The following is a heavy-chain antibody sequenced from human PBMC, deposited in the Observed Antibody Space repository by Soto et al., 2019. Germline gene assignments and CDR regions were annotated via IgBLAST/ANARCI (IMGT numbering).Heavy chain of an antibody. V-gene: IGHV3-23*01. Sequence: EVQLLESGGKLVQPGGSLTLSCAASGFTFSTYAMAWVRQAPGKGLEWVSGVSASGLNTDYADPVKGRFFISRDNSKNTVSLHMNSLRSEDTALYYCAKDPPRETYGYFFKYWCQGTPVTVSS. CDR2: VSASGLNT. D-gene: IGHD3-16*01. J-gene: IGHJ4*02. CDR1: GFTFSTYA. CDR3: AKDPPRETYGYFFKY.